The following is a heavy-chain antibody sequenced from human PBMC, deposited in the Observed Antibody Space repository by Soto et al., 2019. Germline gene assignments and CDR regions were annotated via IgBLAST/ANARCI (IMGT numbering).Heavy chain of an antibody. Sequence: QVQLVQSGAEVKKPGASVKVSCKASGYTFTSYYMHWVRQAPGQGREWMGIIKPSGGSTSYAQQFQGRVNMTRETSGSTVYKELSSLRYEEPAVYYCARDRRYYYDSSGYYRPSLDGMDVWGQGTTVTVSS. V-gene: IGHV1-46*01. CDR1: GYTFTSYY. CDR2: IKPSGGST. CDR3: ARDRRYYYDSSGYYRPSLDGMDV. D-gene: IGHD3-22*01. J-gene: IGHJ6*02.